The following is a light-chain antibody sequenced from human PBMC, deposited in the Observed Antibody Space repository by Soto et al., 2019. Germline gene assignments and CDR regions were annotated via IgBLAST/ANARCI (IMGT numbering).Light chain of an antibody. CDR3: QQHDSSPRT. J-gene: IGKJ1*01. CDR2: GAS. V-gene: IGKV3-20*01. Sequence: EIVLTQSPGTLSLSPGERATLSCRASQSVSRSFLAWYQQNPGQAPRLLIYGASSRATGIPDRFSGSGSGTDSPLTISRLEPEDFAVYFCQQHDSSPRTFGQGTKVEIK. CDR1: QSVSRSF.